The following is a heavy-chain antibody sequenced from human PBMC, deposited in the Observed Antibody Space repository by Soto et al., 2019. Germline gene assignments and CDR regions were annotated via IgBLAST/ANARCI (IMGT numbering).Heavy chain of an antibody. CDR1: GFTVSSYW. J-gene: IGHJ4*02. V-gene: IGHV3-74*01. D-gene: IGHD5-12*01. CDR3: ARDDGSGYEQLDY. CDR2: INSDGSST. Sequence: PGGSLRLCCAASGFTVSSYWMHGVRQAPGKGLVWVSRINSDGSSTSYADSVKGRFTISRDNAKNTLYLQMNSLRAEDTAVYYCARDDGSGYEQLDYWGQGTLVTVSS.